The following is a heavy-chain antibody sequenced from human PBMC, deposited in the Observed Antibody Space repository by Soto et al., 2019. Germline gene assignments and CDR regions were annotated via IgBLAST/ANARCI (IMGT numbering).Heavy chain of an antibody. CDR3: ARVEGRYYDFWSGYTDAFDI. V-gene: IGHV4-31*03. CDR1: GGSISSGGYY. CDR2: IYYSGST. D-gene: IGHD3-3*01. J-gene: IGHJ3*02. Sequence: PSETLSLTCTVSGGSISSGGYYWSWIRQHPGKGLEWIGYIYYSGSTYYNPSLKSRVTISVDTSKNQFSLKLSSVTAADTAVYYCARVEGRYYDFWSGYTDAFDIWGQGTMVTVSS.